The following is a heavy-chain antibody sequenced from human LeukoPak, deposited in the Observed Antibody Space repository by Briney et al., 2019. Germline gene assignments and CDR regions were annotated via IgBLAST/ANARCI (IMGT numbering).Heavy chain of an antibody. D-gene: IGHD1-7*01. Sequence: ASVKDSCKASGYTFTSYGINWVRQAPGQGLEWMGWMNPNSGNTASSQRFQGRVTMSRNPSISTAYMELSSLTSEDTAIYYCARVDNWDYNFFGYWAQGTLVTVSS. J-gene: IGHJ4*02. V-gene: IGHV1-8*01. CDR1: GYTFTSYG. CDR3: ARVDNWDYNFFGY. CDR2: MNPNSGNT.